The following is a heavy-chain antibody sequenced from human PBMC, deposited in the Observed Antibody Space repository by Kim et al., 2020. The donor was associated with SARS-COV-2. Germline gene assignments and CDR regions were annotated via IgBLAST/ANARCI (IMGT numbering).Heavy chain of an antibody. V-gene: IGHV4-30-2*01. D-gene: IGHD3-10*01. Sequence: SETLSLTCAVSGGSISSGGYSWSWIRQPPGKGLEWIGYIYHSGSTYYNPSLKSRVTISVDRSKNQFSLKLSSVTAADTAVYYCASLQSFFRDWFDPWGQGTLVTVSS. CDR2: IYHSGST. CDR3: ASLQSFFRDWFDP. J-gene: IGHJ5*02. CDR1: GGSISSGGYS.